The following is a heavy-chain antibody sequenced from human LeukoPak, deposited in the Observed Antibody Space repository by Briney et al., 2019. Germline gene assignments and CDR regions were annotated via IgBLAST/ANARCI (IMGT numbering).Heavy chain of an antibody. CDR2: INQTWST. Sequence: PSGTLSLTCSVSTDSTNTHYWSWIRQSPWKGLDGIGVINQTWSTDYNPSVRSRVTISINMSKKEFSLKLTSVTVPHTAMYYGVRLRWG. V-gene: IGHV4-59*11. CDR1: TDSTNTHY. CDR3: VRLR. J-gene: IGHJ6*01.